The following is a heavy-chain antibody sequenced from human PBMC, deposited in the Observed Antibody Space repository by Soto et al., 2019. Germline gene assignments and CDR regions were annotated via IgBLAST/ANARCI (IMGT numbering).Heavy chain of an antibody. V-gene: IGHV3-74*01. CDR2: INSDGSTT. D-gene: IGHD6-13*01. Sequence: EVQLVESGGGLVQPGGSLRLSCAASGFTFSSYSMHWVRQAPGKGLVWVSRINSDGSTTTYADSVKGRFTISRDNAKNTLYLQMNSLRAEDTAVYSCARSSSWYYFDCWGQGTLVTVSS. J-gene: IGHJ4*02. CDR3: ARSSSWYYFDC. CDR1: GFTFSSYS.